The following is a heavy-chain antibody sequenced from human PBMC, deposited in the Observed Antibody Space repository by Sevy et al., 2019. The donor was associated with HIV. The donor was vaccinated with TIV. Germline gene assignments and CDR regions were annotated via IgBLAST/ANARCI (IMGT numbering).Heavy chain of an antibody. D-gene: IGHD2-8*01. CDR2: LSFGCGEI. CDR1: GFTFSKYS. V-gene: IGHV3-23*01. Sequence: GGSLRLSCAASGFTFSKYSMSWVRQPPGKGLEWVSTLSFGCGEINYADSVKDRFTISRVNSKSSVYLQMNNLRPDDTAVYYCAREGCTKPHDYWGQGTLVTVSS. J-gene: IGHJ4*02. CDR3: AREGCTKPHDY.